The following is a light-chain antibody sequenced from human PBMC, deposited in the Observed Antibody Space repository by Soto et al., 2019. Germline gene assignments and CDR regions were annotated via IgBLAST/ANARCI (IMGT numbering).Light chain of an antibody. CDR2: EVS. CDR1: SSDGGGYNY. CDR3: SSYAGSNMV. J-gene: IGLJ2*01. V-gene: IGLV2-8*01. Sequence: QSALTQPPSASGSPGQSVTLSCTGTSSDGGGYNYVSWYQQHPGKAPKLMIYEVSKRPSGVPDRFSGSKSGNTASLTVSGLQAEDEADYYCSSYAGSNMVFGGGTKLTGL.